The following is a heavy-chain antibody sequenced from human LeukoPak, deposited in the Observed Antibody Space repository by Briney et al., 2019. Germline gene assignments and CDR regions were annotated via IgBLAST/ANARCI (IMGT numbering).Heavy chain of an antibody. CDR3: AREDRTGTVDY. Sequence: GGSPRLSCAASGFSFSSYDMHWVRQATGKGLEWVSAIGTAGDTYYPGSVKGRFTISRENAKNSLYLQMNSLRAGDTAVYYCAREDRTGTVDYWGQGTLVTVSS. CDR1: GFSFSSYD. V-gene: IGHV3-13*01. D-gene: IGHD1-7*01. CDR2: IGTAGDT. J-gene: IGHJ4*02.